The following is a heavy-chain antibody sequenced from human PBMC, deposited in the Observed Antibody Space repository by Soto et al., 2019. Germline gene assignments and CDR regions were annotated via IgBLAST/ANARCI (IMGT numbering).Heavy chain of an antibody. V-gene: IGHV5-51*01. J-gene: IGHJ6*02. CDR1: GYSFTSYW. D-gene: IGHD1-26*01. Sequence: GESLKISCKGSGYSFTSYWIGWVRQMPGKGLEWMGIIYPGDSDTRYSPSFQGQVTISADKSISTAYLQWSSLKASDTAMYYCARQIRALYYGMDVWGQGTTVTVSS. CDR3: ARQIRALYYGMDV. CDR2: IYPGDSDT.